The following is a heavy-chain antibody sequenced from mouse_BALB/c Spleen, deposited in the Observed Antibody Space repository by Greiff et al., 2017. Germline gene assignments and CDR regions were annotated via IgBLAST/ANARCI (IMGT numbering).Heavy chain of an antibody. CDR3: ARGYDHEGAWFAY. V-gene: IGHV5-6-2*01. Sequence: EVQLVESGGGLVQPGGSLKLSCAASGFTFSSYYMSWVRQTPEKRLELVAAINSNGGSTYYPDTVKGRFTISRDNAKNTLYLQMSSLKSEDTALYYCARGYDHEGAWFAYWGQGTLVTVSA. CDR1: GFTFSSYY. J-gene: IGHJ3*01. D-gene: IGHD2-4*01. CDR2: INSNGGST.